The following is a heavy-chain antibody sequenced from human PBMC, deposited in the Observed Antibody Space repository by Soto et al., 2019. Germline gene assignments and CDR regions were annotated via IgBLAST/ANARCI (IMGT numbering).Heavy chain of an antibody. V-gene: IGHV1-69*01. Sequence: QVQLVQSGAEVKKPGSSVKVSCKASGGTFSSYAISWGRQAPGQGLEWMGGIIPIFGTANYAQKFQGRVTITADESTSPDYMELSSLRSEDTSVYYCSRVSGYSGSPGDYWGQGTLVTVSS. CDR2: IIPIFGTA. CDR3: SRVSGYSGSPGDY. D-gene: IGHD5-12*01. J-gene: IGHJ4*02. CDR1: GGTFSSYA.